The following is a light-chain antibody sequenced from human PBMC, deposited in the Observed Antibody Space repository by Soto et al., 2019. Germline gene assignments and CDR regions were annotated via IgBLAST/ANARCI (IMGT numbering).Light chain of an antibody. CDR1: QSVTSNY. V-gene: IGKV3-20*01. Sequence: EIVLTQSPGTLSLSPGERATLSCGASQSVTSNYLAWYQQKPGQAPRLLIFGASIRVTGIPDRFIGSGSGTDFTLTISRLEPDDFATYYCQHYNSYSEAFGQGTKVELK. J-gene: IGKJ1*01. CDR3: QHYNSYSEA. CDR2: GAS.